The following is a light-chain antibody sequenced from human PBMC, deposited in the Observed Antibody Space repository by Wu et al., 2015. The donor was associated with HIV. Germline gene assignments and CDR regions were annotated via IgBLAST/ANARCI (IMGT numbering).Light chain of an antibody. CDR2: AAS. CDR1: QTISNL. CDR3: QQSFSNFWT. V-gene: IGKV1-39*01. Sequence: DIHLTQSPSSLSASIGDRVTITCRASQTISNLLSWHQQKPGKAPRLLINAASNLHSGVPSRFSGRGSGAEFTLTIASLQPEDVATYYCQQSFSNFWTFGQGTKVEVK. J-gene: IGKJ1*01.